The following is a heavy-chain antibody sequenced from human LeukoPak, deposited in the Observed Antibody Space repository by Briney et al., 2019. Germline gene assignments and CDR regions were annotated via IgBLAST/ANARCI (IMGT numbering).Heavy chain of an antibody. CDR2: IYYSGST. CDR3: ARLGVLSRALDY. Sequence: SETLSLTCTVSGGSISSSSYYWGWIRQPPGKGLGWIGSIYYSGSTNYNPSLKSRVTISVDTSKNQFSLKVNSVAAAETAVYYCARLGVLSRALDYWGQGTLVTVSS. J-gene: IGHJ4*02. V-gene: IGHV4-39*01. D-gene: IGHD2/OR15-2a*01. CDR1: GGSISSSSYY.